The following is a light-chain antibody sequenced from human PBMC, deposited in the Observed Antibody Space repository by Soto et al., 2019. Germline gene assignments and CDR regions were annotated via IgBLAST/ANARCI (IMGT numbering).Light chain of an antibody. V-gene: IGLV1-40*01. CDR2: GNS. CDR1: SSNIGTGYD. J-gene: IGLJ2*01. CDR3: QSYSSGLSGRFV. Sequence: QSVLTQPPSVSGAPGQRVTISCTGRSSNIGTGYDVHWYQQLPGTAPKLLIYGNSNRPSGAPDRFSGSKSGSSASLALTGLQAEYEADDYCQSYSSGLSGRFVFGGGTKLTVL.